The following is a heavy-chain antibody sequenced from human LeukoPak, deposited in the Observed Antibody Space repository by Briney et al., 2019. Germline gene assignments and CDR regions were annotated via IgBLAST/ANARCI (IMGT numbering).Heavy chain of an antibody. CDR3: ARRRGGAVGGWEPFDL. CDR2: INPDSDDT. D-gene: IGHD6-19*01. CDR1: GYTFTDYF. Sequence: ASVKVSCKASGYTFTDYFIHWVRQAPGHGLEWMGSINPDSDDTNYPQKFQGRVTMTRDTSINTAYVELHRLRSDDTAIYYCARRRGGAVGGWEPFDLWGQGTLVTVSS. V-gene: IGHV1-2*02. J-gene: IGHJ4*02.